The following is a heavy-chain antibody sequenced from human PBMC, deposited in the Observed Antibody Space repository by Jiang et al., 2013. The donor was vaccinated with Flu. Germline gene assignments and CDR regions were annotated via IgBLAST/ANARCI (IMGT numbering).Heavy chain of an antibody. CDR1: GGSISSSSYY. Sequence: GLVKPSETLSLTCTVSGGSISSSSYYWGWIRQPPGKGLEWIGSIYYSGSTYYNPSLKSRVTISVDTSKNQFSLKLSSVTAADTAVYYCASPSSGWYRRGSFDYWGQGTLVTVSS. V-gene: IGHV4-39*01. J-gene: IGHJ4*02. CDR3: ASPSSGWYRRGSFDY. CDR2: IYYSGST. D-gene: IGHD6-19*01.